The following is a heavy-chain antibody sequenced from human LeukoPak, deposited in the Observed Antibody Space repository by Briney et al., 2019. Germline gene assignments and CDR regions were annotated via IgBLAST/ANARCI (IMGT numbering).Heavy chain of an antibody. J-gene: IGHJ4*02. CDR1: GFTVSSNS. CDR3: AKDFRSNSAPSYFDY. V-gene: IGHV3-23*01. CDR2: ISGSGGST. D-gene: IGHD1-26*01. Sequence: GGSLRLSCAASGFTVSSNSMIWVRQAPGKGLEWVSAISGSGGSTYYADSVKGRFTISRDNSKNTLYLQMNSLRAEDTAVYYCAKDFRSNSAPSYFDYWGQGTLVTVSS.